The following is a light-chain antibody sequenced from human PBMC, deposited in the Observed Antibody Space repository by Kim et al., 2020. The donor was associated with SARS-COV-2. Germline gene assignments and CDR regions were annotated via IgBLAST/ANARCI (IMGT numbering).Light chain of an antibody. Sequence: GQSVTISCTGTSSDVGGYKYISWYQQHPSKAPKLMIYDVSKRPSGVPNRFSGSKSGNTASLTISGLQAEDEADYYCCSYAGSYTWVFGGGTQLTVL. V-gene: IGLV2-11*01. J-gene: IGLJ3*02. CDR1: SSDVGGYKY. CDR3: CSYAGSYTWV. CDR2: DVS.